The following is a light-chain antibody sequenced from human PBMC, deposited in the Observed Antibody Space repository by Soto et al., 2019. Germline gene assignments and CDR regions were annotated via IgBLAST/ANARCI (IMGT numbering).Light chain of an antibody. CDR1: QKIKMC. J-gene: IGKJ2*01. CDR3: QQSYTSPYT. V-gene: IGKV1-39*01. CDR2: GAS. Sequence: DIQLTQSPSSLSASVGDRVTITCRARQKIKMCLNWYHQKPGKAPKLLIHGASSFQSGVPSRFSVSGFGTDFTLSISSLQPEYFATYYGQQSYTSPYTLSQGTILVSK.